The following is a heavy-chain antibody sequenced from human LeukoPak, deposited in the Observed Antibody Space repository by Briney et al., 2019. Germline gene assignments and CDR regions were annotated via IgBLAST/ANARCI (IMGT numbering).Heavy chain of an antibody. Sequence: GGPLRLSCGASGFTFSSCGMHWVRQAPGKGLEWVAFIRYDGSQKYYADSVKGRFTISRDNSKNTLHLQMDSLRVEDTAEYYCARDPYSGNYGAYYYYYMDVWGKGTTVTVSS. CDR1: GFTFSSCG. CDR3: ARDPYSGNYGAYYYYYMDV. CDR2: IRYDGSQK. V-gene: IGHV3-30*02. J-gene: IGHJ6*03. D-gene: IGHD1-26*01.